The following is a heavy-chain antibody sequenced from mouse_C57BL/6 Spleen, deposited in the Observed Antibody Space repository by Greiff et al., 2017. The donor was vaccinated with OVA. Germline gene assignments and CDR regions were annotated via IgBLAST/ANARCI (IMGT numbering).Heavy chain of an antibody. CDR1: GFTFSDYY. Sequence: EVMLVESEGGLVQPGSSMKLSCTASGFTFSDYYMAWVRQVPEKGLEWVANINYDGSSTYYLDSLKSRFIISRDNAKNILYLQMSSLKSEDTATYYCARGGPRVYFDYWGQGTTLTVSS. CDR3: ARGGPRVYFDY. V-gene: IGHV5-16*01. J-gene: IGHJ2*01. CDR2: INYDGSST.